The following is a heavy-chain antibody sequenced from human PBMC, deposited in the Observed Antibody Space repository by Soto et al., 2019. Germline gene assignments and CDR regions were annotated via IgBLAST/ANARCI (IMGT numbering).Heavy chain of an antibody. CDR2: ISGSGGST. CDR3: AGSGHPPPPGHFDY. J-gene: IGHJ4*02. V-gene: IGHV3-23*01. CDR1: GFTFSSYA. D-gene: IGHD3-10*01. Sequence: GGSLRLSCAASGFTFSSYAMSWVRQAPGKGLEWVSAISGSGGSTYYADSVKGRFTISRDNSKNTLYLQMNSLRAEDTAVYFCAGSGHPPPPGHFDYWGQGTLVTVSS.